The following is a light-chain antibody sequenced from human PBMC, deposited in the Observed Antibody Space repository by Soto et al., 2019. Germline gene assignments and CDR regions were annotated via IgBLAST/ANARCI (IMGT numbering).Light chain of an antibody. V-gene: IGLV2-23*01. CDR1: SRDVGSYNL. CDR2: EGS. J-gene: IGLJ1*01. Sequence: QSVLTQPASVSGSPGQSITISCTGTSRDVGSYNLVSWYQQHPGKAPKLMIYEGSKRPSGVSNRFSGSKSGNTASLTISGLQAEDEADYYCCSYAGSGGYVFGTGTQLTVL. CDR3: CSYAGSGGYV.